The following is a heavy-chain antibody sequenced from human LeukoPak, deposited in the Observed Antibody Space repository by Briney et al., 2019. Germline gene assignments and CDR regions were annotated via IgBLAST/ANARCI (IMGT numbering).Heavy chain of an antibody. CDR2: IYYSGST. CDR3: ARDRRGYYSELDF. D-gene: IGHD3-22*01. CDR1: GGSINGYY. V-gene: IGHV4-59*01. J-gene: IGHJ4*02. Sequence: SETLSLTCTVSGGSINGYYWTWIRQPPGKGLEWIGYIYYSGSTFYNPSLKSRVTISLDTSKNQFSLKVTSVTAADTAVYYCARDRRGYYSELDFWGQGTLVTVPS.